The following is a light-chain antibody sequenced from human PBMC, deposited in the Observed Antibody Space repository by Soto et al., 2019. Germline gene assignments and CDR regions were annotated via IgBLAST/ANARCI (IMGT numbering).Light chain of an antibody. J-gene: IGLJ1*01. CDR2: DVS. Sequence: QSVLTQPRSVSGSPGQSVTISCTGTSSDGGGYNYVSWYQQHPGKAPKLMIYDVSMRPSGVPDRFSGSKSGNTASLTISGLQAEDEADYYCCSYAGSYSWVFGTGTKVTVL. CDR1: SSDGGGYNY. CDR3: CSYAGSYSWV. V-gene: IGLV2-11*01.